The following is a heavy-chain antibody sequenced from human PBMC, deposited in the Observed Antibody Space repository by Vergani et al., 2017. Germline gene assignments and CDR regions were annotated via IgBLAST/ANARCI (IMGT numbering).Heavy chain of an antibody. CDR2: ISSSGSTI. J-gene: IGHJ4*02. CDR1: GGSISSYY. CDR3: ARSLSVGAKGNKSPDY. Sequence: QVQLQESGPGLVKPSETLSLTCTVSGGSISSYYWSWIRQPPGKGLEWVSYISSSGSTIYYADSVKGRFTISRDNAKNSLYLQMNSLRAEDTAVYYCARSLSVGAKGNKSPDYWGQGTLVTVSS. V-gene: IGHV3-11*04. D-gene: IGHD1-26*01.